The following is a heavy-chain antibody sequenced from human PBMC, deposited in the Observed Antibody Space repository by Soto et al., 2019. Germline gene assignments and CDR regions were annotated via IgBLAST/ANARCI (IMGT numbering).Heavy chain of an antibody. J-gene: IGHJ4*02. V-gene: IGHV4-34*01. Sequence: SVTLSLTCSVHGGSFRGSYWSWFRQPPGKGLEWIGEINHSGSTNYTPSLKRRVTISVDTSKNQFSLKLSSVTAADTAVYYCAAGGTYCTNGVCYRRYFDYWGQGTLVTVS. D-gene: IGHD2-8*01. CDR3: AAGGTYCTNGVCYRRYFDY. CDR2: INHSGST. CDR1: GGSFRGSY.